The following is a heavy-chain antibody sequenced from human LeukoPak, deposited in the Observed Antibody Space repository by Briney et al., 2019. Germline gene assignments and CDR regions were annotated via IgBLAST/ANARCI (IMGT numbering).Heavy chain of an antibody. V-gene: IGHV3-64*02. CDR2: ISSDGGST. J-gene: IGHJ4*02. D-gene: IGHD4-17*01. Sequence: GGSLRLSCAASGFTLNNYGMYWVRRAPGKGPEYVSAISSDGGSTYYADSVKGRFTISRDSSKNTLYLQMGSLRPEDTALYYCTRGGSTVTLFDCWGQGTLVTVSS. CDR1: GFTLNNYG. CDR3: TRGGSTVTLFDC.